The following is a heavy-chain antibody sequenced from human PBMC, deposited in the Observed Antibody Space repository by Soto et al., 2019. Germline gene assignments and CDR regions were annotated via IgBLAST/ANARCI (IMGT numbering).Heavy chain of an antibody. CDR2: IYYSGST. V-gene: IGHV4-39*01. CDR3: ARQASYYDFWSGYYPYYYYGMDV. D-gene: IGHD3-3*01. CDR1: GGSISSSSYY. Sequence: SSETLSLTCTVSGGSISSSSYYWGWIRQPPGKGLEWIGSIYYSGSTYYNPSLKSRVTISVDTSKNQFSLKLSSVTAADTAVYYCARQASYYDFWSGYYPYYYYGMDVWGQGTTVTVSS. J-gene: IGHJ6*02.